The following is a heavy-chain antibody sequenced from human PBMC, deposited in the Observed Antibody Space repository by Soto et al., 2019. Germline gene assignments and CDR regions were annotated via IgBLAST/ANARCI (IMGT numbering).Heavy chain of an antibody. D-gene: IGHD6-13*01. J-gene: IGHJ5*02. CDR3: ARDRYSSSYLWFDP. V-gene: IGHV4-30-4*01. Sequence: SETRSRTWTVSGGSISRGDYYWIWIRQPPGKGLEWIGYIYYSGSTYYNPSLKSRVTISVDTSKNQFSLKLSSVTAADTAVYYCARDRYSSSYLWFDPWGQGTLVTVSS. CDR2: IYYSGST. CDR1: GGSISRGDYY.